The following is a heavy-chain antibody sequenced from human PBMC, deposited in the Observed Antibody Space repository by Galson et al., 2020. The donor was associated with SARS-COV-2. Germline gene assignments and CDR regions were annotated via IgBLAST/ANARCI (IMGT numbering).Heavy chain of an antibody. J-gene: IGHJ3*02. CDR1: GFTFSSYS. V-gene: IGHV3-21*01. D-gene: IGHD6-19*01. CDR2: ISSSSSYI. CDR3: AREGDPLQWLVGASAFDI. Sequence: GGSLRLSCAASGFTFSSYSMNWVRQAPGKGLEWVSSISSSSSYIYYADSVKGRFTISRDNAKNSLYLQMNSLRAEDTAVYSCAREGDPLQWLVGASAFDIWGQGTMVTVSS.